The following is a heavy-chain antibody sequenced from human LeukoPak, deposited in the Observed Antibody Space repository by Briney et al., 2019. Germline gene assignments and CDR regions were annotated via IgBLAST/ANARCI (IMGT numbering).Heavy chain of an antibody. CDR1: GFTFDDYA. CDR2: ISWNSGSI. CDR3: ASGYNNAFDF. V-gene: IGHV3-9*01. Sequence: GGSLRLSCAASGFTFDDYAMHWARQAPGKGLEWVSGISWNSGSIGYADSVKGRFTISRDNAKNSLYLQMNSLRAEDTALYYCASGYNNAFDFWGQGTMVTVSS. D-gene: IGHD1-14*01. J-gene: IGHJ3*01.